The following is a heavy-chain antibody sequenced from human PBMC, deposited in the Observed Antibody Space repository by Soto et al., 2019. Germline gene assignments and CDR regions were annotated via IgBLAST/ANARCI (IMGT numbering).Heavy chain of an antibody. CDR3: AKDSSVHDY. Sequence: PMGSLRLAFSASGFTFNSYAMSWVRQAPGKGLEWVSAISGSGGSTYYAGSVKGRFTISRDNSKNTLYLQMNSLRAEDTAVYYCAKDSSVHDYWGQGTRVNVSA. J-gene: IGHJ4*02. CDR1: GFTFNSYA. D-gene: IGHD6-6*01. CDR2: ISGSGGST. V-gene: IGHV3-23*01.